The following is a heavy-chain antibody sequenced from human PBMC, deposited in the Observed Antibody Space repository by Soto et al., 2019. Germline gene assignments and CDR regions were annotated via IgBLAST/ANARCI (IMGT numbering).Heavy chain of an antibody. D-gene: IGHD2-21*02. Sequence: SETLSLTCTVSGGSISSYYWSWIRQPPGKGLEWIGYIYYSGSTNYNPSLKSRVTISVDTSKNQFSLKLSSVTAADTAVYYCARTNPVVVTGYFDYWGQRTLVTVSS. J-gene: IGHJ4*02. CDR3: ARTNPVVVTGYFDY. CDR2: IYYSGST. CDR1: GGSISSYY. V-gene: IGHV4-59*01.